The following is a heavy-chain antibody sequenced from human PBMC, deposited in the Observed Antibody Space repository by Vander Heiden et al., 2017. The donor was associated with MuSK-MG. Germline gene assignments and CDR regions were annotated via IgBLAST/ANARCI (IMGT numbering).Heavy chain of an antibody. V-gene: IGHV1-69*06. J-gene: IGHJ4*02. Sequence: QVQLVQSGAEVKKPGSSVKVSCKASGGTFSSYAISWVRQAPGQGFEWMGGIIPILGTANYAQKLQGRVTMTADKSTSTAYMELSSLRSEDTAVDYCASRPYSSSSGLLDYWGQGTRGNVA. CDR1: GGTFSSYA. CDR2: IIPILGTA. CDR3: ASRPYSSSSGLLDY. D-gene: IGHD6-6*01.